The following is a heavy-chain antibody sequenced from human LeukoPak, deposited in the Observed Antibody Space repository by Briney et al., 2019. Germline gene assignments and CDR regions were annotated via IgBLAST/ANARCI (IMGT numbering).Heavy chain of an antibody. V-gene: IGHV3-73*01. J-gene: IGHJ4*02. CDR1: GFTFSGSP. Sequence: GSLRLSRAASGFTFSGSPILWVRQASGKGLEWVGRIRSKADNYATAYAASVQGRCTISRDDSKNTAYLQLNSLKTEDTAVYYCTQNNYWGQGALVTVSS. CDR2: IRSKADNYAT. CDR3: TQNNY.